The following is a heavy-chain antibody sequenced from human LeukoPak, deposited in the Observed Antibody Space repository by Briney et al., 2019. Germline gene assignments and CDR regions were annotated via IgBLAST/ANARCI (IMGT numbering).Heavy chain of an antibody. D-gene: IGHD3-22*01. CDR2: IKQDGSEK. V-gene: IGHV3-7*01. CDR3: ARDRSAYYYDSSGSGGDY. J-gene: IGHJ4*02. Sequence: GGSLRLSCAASGFTFSSYWMSWVRQAPGKGLEWVANIKQDGSEKYYVDSVKGRFTISRDNAKNSLYLQMNSLRAEDMAVYYCARDRSAYYYDSSGSGGDYWGQGTLVTVSS. CDR1: GFTFSSYW.